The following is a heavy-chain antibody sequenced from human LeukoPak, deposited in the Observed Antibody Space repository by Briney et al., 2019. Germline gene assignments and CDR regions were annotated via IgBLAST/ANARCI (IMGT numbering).Heavy chain of an antibody. J-gene: IGHJ5*02. CDR1: GGSISSSSYY. V-gene: IGHV4-39*07. Sequence: SETLSLTCTVSGGSISSSSYYWGWIRQPPGKGLEWIGSIYSGSTYYNPSLKSRATISVDTSKNQFSLKLSSVTAADTAVYYCARDGSMVRGVSNWFDPWGQGTLVTVSS. CDR2: IYSGST. CDR3: ARDGSMVRGVSNWFDP. D-gene: IGHD3-10*01.